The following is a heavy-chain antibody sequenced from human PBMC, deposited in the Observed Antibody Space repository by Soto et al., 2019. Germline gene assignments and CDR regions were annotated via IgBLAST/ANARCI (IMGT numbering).Heavy chain of an antibody. V-gene: IGHV1-3*01. CDR2: HNGYNGQT. J-gene: IGHJ5*02. CDR1: SNTFRTYL. D-gene: IGHD1-1*01. CDR3: AGPHDRAGLGT. Sequence: SVKVSVKASSNTFRTYLVHWVRQVHGQGLEWMGWHNGYNGQTEYSQKFQGRVTITRDTSAKTAYLELRSLTSEDTAVYYCAGPHDRAGLGTWGQGTLVTVYS.